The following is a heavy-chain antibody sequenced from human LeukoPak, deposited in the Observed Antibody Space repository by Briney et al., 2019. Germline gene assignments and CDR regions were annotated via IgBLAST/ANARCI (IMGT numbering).Heavy chain of an antibody. J-gene: IGHJ4*02. Sequence: SETLSLTCTVSGGSISDGGFYWSWIRQHPEKGLEWIGYIYYSGSTYYNPSLKSRVTISVDTSKNQFSLKLSSVTAADTAVYYCARSPIVGAVGYWGQGTLVTVSS. CDR2: IYYSGST. CDR3: ARSPIVGAVGY. CDR1: GGSISDGGFY. V-gene: IGHV4-31*03. D-gene: IGHD1-26*01.